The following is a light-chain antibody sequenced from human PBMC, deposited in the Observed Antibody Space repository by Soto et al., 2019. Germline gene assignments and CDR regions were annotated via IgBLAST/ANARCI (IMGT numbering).Light chain of an antibody. V-gene: IGKV3-11*01. J-gene: IGKJ2*01. CDR2: GSS. Sequence: EIVLTQSPATLSLSPGERATLSCRASQSVNDYLAWYQQKPGQAPRLLIYGSSNRATVIPLRFSGSWSGTDFPLTISSLEPEDFAVYYCQHRGRWPRTFGQGTKLEIK. CDR3: QHRGRWPRT. CDR1: QSVNDY.